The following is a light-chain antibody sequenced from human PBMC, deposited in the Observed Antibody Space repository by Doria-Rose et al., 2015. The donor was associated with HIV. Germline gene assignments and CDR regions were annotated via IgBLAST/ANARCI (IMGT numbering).Light chain of an antibody. CDR3: HQYASSRT. J-gene: IGKJ1*01. Sequence: TQSPGTLSLSPGERATHSCRASQSVSANYLAWYQQRPGQSPRLLIYGASSRATDIPDRFSGSGSGADFTLTISRLEPEDFAVYYCHQYASSRTFGQGTKVEIK. V-gene: IGKV3-20*01. CDR2: GAS. CDR1: QSVSANY.